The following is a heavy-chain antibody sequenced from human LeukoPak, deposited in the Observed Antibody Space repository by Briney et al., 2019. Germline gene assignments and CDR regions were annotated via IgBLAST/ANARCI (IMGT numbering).Heavy chain of an antibody. CDR1: GGSFSGYY. Sequence: PSETLSLTCAVYGGSFSGYYWSWIRQPPGKGLEWIGEINHSGSTNYNPSLKSRVTISVDTSKNQFSLKLSSVTAADTAVYYCARVAYFSWFDPWGQGTLVTVCS. J-gene: IGHJ5*02. CDR3: ARVAYFSWFDP. D-gene: IGHD2-8*01. CDR2: INHSGST. V-gene: IGHV4-34*01.